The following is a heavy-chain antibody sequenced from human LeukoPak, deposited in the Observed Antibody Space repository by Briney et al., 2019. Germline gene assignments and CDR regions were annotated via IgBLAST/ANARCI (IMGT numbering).Heavy chain of an antibody. J-gene: IGHJ6*02. V-gene: IGHV4-30-4*01. CDR1: GGSISSGDYY. D-gene: IGHD1-7*01. Sequence: KPSQTLSLTCTVSGGSISSGDYYWSWIRQPPGKGLEWIGYIYYSGSTYYNPSLKSRVTISVDTSKNQFSLKLSSVTAADTAVYYCARGHGWGWNYRYYYGMDVWGQGTTVTVSS. CDR3: ARGHGWGWNYRYYYGMDV. CDR2: IYYSGST.